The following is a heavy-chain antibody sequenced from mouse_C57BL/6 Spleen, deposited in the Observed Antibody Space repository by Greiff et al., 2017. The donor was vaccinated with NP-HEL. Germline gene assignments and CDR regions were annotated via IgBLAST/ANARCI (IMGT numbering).Heavy chain of an antibody. CDR1: GFTFSDYG. CDR3: AREGDYDVGDAMDY. J-gene: IGHJ4*01. D-gene: IGHD2-4*01. CDR2: ISSGSSTI. V-gene: IGHV5-17*01. Sequence: EVHLVESGGGLVKPGGSLKLSCAASGFTFSDYGMHWVRQAPEKGLEWVAYISSGSSTIYYADTVKGRFTISRDNAKNTLFLQMTSLRSEDTAMYYCAREGDYDVGDAMDYWGQGTSVTVSS.